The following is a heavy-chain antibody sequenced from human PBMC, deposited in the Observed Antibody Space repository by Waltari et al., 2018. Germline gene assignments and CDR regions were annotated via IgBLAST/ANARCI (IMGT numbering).Heavy chain of an antibody. CDR2: IYYSGST. V-gene: IGHV4-59*11. D-gene: IGHD1-1*01. Sequence: QVQLQESGPGLVKPSETLSLTCTVSGGSISSHYWSWIRQPPGKGLEWIGYIYYSGSTNYNPSLKSRVTISVDTSKNQFSLKLSSVTAADTAVYYCARPTREPGPPGYYYYYMDVWGKGTTVTVSS. CDR3: ARPTREPGPPGYYYYYMDV. J-gene: IGHJ6*03. CDR1: GGSISSHY.